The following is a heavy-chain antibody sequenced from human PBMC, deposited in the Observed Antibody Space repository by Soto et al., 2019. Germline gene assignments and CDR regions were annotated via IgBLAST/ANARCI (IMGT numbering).Heavy chain of an antibody. V-gene: IGHV3-23*01. CDR2: ISASGGST. D-gene: IGHD4-17*01. CDR3: AKGTVTSFLNWFDP. CDR1: GFTFSRYA. J-gene: IGHJ5*02. Sequence: GSLRLSCAASGFTFSRYAMSWVRQAPGMGLAWVSGISASGGSTYYADSVKGRFSISRDNSKNTLYLQMNSLRAEDTAVYYCAKGTVTSFLNWFDPWGQGTLVTVS.